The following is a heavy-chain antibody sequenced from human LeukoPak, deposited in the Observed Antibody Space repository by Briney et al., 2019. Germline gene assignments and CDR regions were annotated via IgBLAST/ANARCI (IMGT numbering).Heavy chain of an antibody. CDR2: ISYSGGT. V-gene: IGHV4-39*01. CDR1: GGSITSSSYY. D-gene: IGHD3-10*01. Sequence: PSETLSLTCTVSGGSITSSSYYWGWIRQPPGKGLEWIGTISYSGGTYYNPSLKSRVTLSVDTSKNQFSLKLSSVTAADTAVYYCARHFTRFTPRMVRGVIQSPNWFDPWGQGTLVTVSS. J-gene: IGHJ5*02. CDR3: ARHFTRFTPRMVRGVIQSPNWFDP.